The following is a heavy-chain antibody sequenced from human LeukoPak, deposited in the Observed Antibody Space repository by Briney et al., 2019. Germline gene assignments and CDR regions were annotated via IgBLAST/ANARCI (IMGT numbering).Heavy chain of an antibody. CDR3: ARDHSSTWYAPGFDP. D-gene: IGHD6-13*01. CDR1: GGSISSYY. J-gene: IGHJ5*02. V-gene: IGHV4-59*12. CDR2: IYYSGST. Sequence: KPSETLPLTCTVSGGSISSYYWSWIRQPPGKGLEWIGYIYYSGSTNYNPSLKSRVTISVDTSKNQFSLKLSSVTAADTAVYYCARDHSSTWYAPGFDPWGQGTLVTVSS.